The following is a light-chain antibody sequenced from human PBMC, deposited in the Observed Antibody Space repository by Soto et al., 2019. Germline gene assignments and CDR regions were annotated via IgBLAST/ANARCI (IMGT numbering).Light chain of an antibody. J-gene: IGKJ4*01. Sequence: ETVMTHSPATLSASPGGSATLSCRASQSVNSDLAWYQQIPGQAPRLLIYSASTGATGGPARFSGSGSGTEFTLTISSLQSEDFAIYYWQQYNNWPLTFGGGTKVDIK. CDR1: QSVNSD. V-gene: IGKV3-15*01. CDR2: SAS. CDR3: QQYNNWPLT.